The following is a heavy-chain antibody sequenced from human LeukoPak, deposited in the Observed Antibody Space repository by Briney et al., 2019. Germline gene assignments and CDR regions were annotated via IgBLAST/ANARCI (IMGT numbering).Heavy chain of an antibody. J-gene: IGHJ4*02. Sequence: GGSLRLSCAASGFTFSNYWMSWVRQAPGKGPEWMGNIKEDGSETYYVDSVKGRFTVSRDNSKNTLYLQINSLRGEDTAVYYCAKGKYSSGGVPDYWGQGTLVTVSS. D-gene: IGHD6-19*01. CDR2: IKEDGSET. CDR3: AKGKYSSGGVPDY. CDR1: GFTFSNYW. V-gene: IGHV3-7*03.